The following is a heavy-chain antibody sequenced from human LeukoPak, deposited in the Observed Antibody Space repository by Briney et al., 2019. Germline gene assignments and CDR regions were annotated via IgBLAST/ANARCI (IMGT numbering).Heavy chain of an antibody. Sequence: GGSLRLSCAASGFTFSSYWMSWVRQAPGKGLEWVANIRQDGSDEYYVDSVKGRFTISRDNTKNSLYLQMNSLRAEDTAVYYAVTDNFDYWGQGTLVTVSS. CDR3: VTDNFDY. CDR2: IRQDGSDE. V-gene: IGHV3-7*01. D-gene: IGHD3-9*01. J-gene: IGHJ4*02. CDR1: GFTFSSYW.